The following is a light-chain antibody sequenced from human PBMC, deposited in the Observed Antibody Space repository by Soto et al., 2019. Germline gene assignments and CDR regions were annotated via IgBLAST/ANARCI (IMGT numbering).Light chain of an antibody. J-gene: IGKJ1*01. CDR1: QRVGSD. V-gene: IGKV3-15*01. CDR2: GAS. Sequence: ETVMTQSPGTLSVSPGERVTLSCRASQRVGSDVAWFRQRPGQAPRLLIYGASTRATGIPGRFSGSGSGTEFTLTISSLQSEDFAVYYCQQYNNWPRTFGQGTKV. CDR3: QQYNNWPRT.